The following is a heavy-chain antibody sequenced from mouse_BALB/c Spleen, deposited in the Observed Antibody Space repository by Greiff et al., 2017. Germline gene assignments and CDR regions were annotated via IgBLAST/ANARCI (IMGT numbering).Heavy chain of an antibody. Sequence: DVKLVESGGGLVKPGGSLKLSCAASGFTFSDYYMYWVRQTPEKRLEWVATISDGGSYTYYPDSVKGRFTISRDNAKNNLYLQMSSLKSEDTAMYYCARSRRGNYAMDYWGQGTSVTVSS. CDR1: GFTFSDYY. CDR2: ISDGGSYT. V-gene: IGHV5-4*02. CDR3: ARSRRGNYAMDY. J-gene: IGHJ4*01. D-gene: IGHD1-1*02.